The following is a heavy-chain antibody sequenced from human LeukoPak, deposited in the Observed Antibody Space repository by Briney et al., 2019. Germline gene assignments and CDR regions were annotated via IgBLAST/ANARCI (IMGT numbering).Heavy chain of an antibody. J-gene: IGHJ3*02. CDR3: AREGITIFGVVIQGAFDI. Sequence: GASVKVSCKASGGTFSSYAISWVRQAPGQGLEWMGGIIPIFGTANYAQKFQGRVTITADESTSTAYMELSSLRSEDTAAYYCAREGITIFGVVIQGAFDIWGQGTMVTVSS. CDR2: IIPIFGTA. V-gene: IGHV1-69*13. D-gene: IGHD3-3*01. CDR1: GGTFSSYA.